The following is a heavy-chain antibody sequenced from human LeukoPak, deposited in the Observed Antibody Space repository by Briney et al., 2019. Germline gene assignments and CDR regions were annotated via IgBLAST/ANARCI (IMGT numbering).Heavy chain of an antibody. D-gene: IGHD6-13*01. J-gene: IGHJ5*02. CDR2: ISSSSSTI. Sequence: PGGSLRLSCAASGFTFSSYSMNWVRQAPGKGLEWVSYISSSSSTIYYADSVKGRFTISRDNAKNSLYLQMNSLRAEDTAVYYCASPHSAAAIPWGQGTLVTVSS. CDR3: ASPHSAAAIP. V-gene: IGHV3-48*04. CDR1: GFTFSSYS.